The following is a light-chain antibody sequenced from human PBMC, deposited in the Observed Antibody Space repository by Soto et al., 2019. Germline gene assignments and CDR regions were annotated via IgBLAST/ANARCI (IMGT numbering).Light chain of an antibody. CDR3: QQYNNWPPIT. CDR2: GAP. V-gene: IGKV3-15*01. CDR1: QSVSSN. Sequence: ELVMTQYPATLSVSPGERATLSCRASQSVSSNLAWYQQKPGQAPRLLIYGAPTRATGIPARFSGSGSGTEFTLTISSLQSEDFAVYYCQQYNNWPPITFGQGTRLEIK. J-gene: IGKJ5*01.